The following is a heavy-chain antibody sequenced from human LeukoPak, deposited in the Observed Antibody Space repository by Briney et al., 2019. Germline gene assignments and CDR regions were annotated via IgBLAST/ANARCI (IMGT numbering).Heavy chain of an antibody. D-gene: IGHD2-2*01. Sequence: ATVKVSCKASGCTLTSYGISWVRQAPGQGLEWMGWISAYNGNTNYAQKLQGRVTMTTDTSTSTAYMELRSLRSDDTAVYYCARALVVVPAATRESLDYWGQGTLVTVSS. CDR3: ARALVVVPAATRESLDY. CDR1: GCTLTSYG. J-gene: IGHJ4*02. V-gene: IGHV1-18*01. CDR2: ISAYNGNT.